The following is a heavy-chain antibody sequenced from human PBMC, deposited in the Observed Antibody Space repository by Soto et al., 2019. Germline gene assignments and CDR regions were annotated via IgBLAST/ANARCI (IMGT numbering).Heavy chain of an antibody. CDR3: ARGDPYYDFWSGPNWFDP. D-gene: IGHD3-3*01. CDR2: IYHSGST. V-gene: IGHV4-4*02. J-gene: IGHJ5*02. Sequence: SETLSLTCAVSGGSISSSNWWSWVRQPPGKGLEWIGEIYHSGSTNYNPSLKSRVTISVDKSKNQFSLKLSSVTAADTAVYYCARGDPYYDFWSGPNWFDPWGQGTLVTV. CDR1: GGSISSSNW.